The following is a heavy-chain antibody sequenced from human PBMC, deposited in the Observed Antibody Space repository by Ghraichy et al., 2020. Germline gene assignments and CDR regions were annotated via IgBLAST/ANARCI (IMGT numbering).Heavy chain of an antibody. Sequence: SQTLSLTCTVSGGSISTSSYYWGWIRQPPGKGLEWIGSIHNSGNTYHNPSLKSRVTISVDTSKNQFSLNLRSVTAADTAVYYCARLGGSGTNPPYDKWGQGILVTVSS. V-gene: IGHV4-39*07. CDR2: IHNSGNT. CDR1: GGSISTSSYY. D-gene: IGHD3-10*01. J-gene: IGHJ4*02. CDR3: ARLGGSGTNPPYDK.